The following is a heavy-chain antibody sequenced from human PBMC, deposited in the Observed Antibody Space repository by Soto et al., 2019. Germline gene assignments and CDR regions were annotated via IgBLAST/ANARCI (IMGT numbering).Heavy chain of an antibody. CDR1: GYTFSNYG. Sequence: QVQLVQSGGEVKRPGASVKVSCKTSGYTFSNYGITWVRQAPGQPLEWLGWISLYSDGTNYAQKFQGRVSMTTDTSTTTAYMELRSLRSDATAVYYWARVVPGAEAWFGPWGQGTLVTVSS. CDR2: ISLYSDGT. V-gene: IGHV1-18*01. CDR3: ARVVPGAEAWFGP. J-gene: IGHJ5*02. D-gene: IGHD2-2*01.